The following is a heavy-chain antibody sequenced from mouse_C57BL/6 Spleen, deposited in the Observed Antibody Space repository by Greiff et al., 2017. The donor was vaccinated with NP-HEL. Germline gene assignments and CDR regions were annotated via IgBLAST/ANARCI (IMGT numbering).Heavy chain of an antibody. CDR3: ARPSTVVALDC. V-gene: IGHV1-59*01. J-gene: IGHJ2*01. Sequence: QVQLKQPGAELVRPGTSVKLSCKASGYTFTSYWMHWVKQRPGQGLEWIGVIDPSDSYTNYNQKFKGKATLTVDTSSSTAYMQLSSLTSEDSAVYYCARPSTVVALDCWGQGTTLTVSS. CDR1: GYTFTSYW. CDR2: IDPSDSYT. D-gene: IGHD1-1*01.